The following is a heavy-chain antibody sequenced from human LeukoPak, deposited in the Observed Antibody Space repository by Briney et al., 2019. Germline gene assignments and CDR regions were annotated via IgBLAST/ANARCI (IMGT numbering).Heavy chain of an antibody. CDR3: ARELFDFDY. J-gene: IGHJ4*02. D-gene: IGHD3-10*01. CDR2: ITGSGGST. Sequence: SGGSLRLSCAASGFTFSSYAMSWVRQAPGKGLEWVSEITGSGGSTYYADSVKGWFTISRDNSKNTLYLQMNSLRAEDTAIYYCARELFDFDYWGQGTLVTVSS. V-gene: IGHV3-23*01. CDR1: GFTFSSYA.